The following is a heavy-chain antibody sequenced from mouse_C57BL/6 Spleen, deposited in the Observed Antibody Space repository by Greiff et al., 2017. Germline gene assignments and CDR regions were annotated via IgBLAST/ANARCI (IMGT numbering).Heavy chain of an antibody. V-gene: IGHV3-6*01. D-gene: IGHD2-2*01. Sequence: ESGPGLVKPSQSLSLTCSVTGHSITSGYYWNWIRQFPGNKLEWMGYISYDGSNNYNPSLKNRIAITRDTSKNQFFLKLNSVTTEDTATYYCARGRGYDGYYFDYWGQGTTLTVSS. CDR3: ARGRGYDGYYFDY. CDR2: ISYDGSN. J-gene: IGHJ2*01. CDR1: GHSITSGYY.